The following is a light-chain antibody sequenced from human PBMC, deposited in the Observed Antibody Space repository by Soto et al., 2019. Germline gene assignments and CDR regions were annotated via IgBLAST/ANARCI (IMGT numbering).Light chain of an antibody. V-gene: IGKV1-13*02. CDR3: QQYNSYGT. J-gene: IGKJ2*01. CDR2: DAS. CDR1: QGIGDA. Sequence: IQISQSPSSLSASVGDRVTITCRASQGIGDALGWYQQKQGKAPKLLIYDASTLESGVPSRFSGSGFGTEFALTISSLQPDDFASFYYQQYNSYGTFGQGTRLEIK.